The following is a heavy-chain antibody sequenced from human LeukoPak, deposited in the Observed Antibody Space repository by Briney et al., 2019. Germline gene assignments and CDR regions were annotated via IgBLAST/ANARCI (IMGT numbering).Heavy chain of an antibody. Sequence: GGSLRLSCAASGFTFSSYEMNWVRQAPGKGLEWVSSISSSSSYIYYADSVKGRFTISRDNAKNSLYLQMNSLRAEDTAVYYCARDCSSTSCPYYYYYYMDVWGKGTTVTVSS. CDR1: GFTFSSYE. CDR2: ISSSSSYI. J-gene: IGHJ6*03. D-gene: IGHD2-2*01. V-gene: IGHV3-21*01. CDR3: ARDCSSTSCPYYYYYYMDV.